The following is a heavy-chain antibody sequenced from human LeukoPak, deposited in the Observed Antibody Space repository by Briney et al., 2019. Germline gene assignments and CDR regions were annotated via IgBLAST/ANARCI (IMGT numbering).Heavy chain of an antibody. Sequence: GGSLRLSCAASGFTFDDYGMSWVRQAPGKGLEWVSGINWNGGSTGYADSVKGRFTISGDNAKNSLYLQMNSLRAEDTALYYCAKNNWNDVADAFDIWGQGTMVTVSS. CDR3: AKNNWNDVADAFDI. D-gene: IGHD1-1*01. J-gene: IGHJ3*02. CDR1: GFTFDDYG. V-gene: IGHV3-20*04. CDR2: INWNGGST.